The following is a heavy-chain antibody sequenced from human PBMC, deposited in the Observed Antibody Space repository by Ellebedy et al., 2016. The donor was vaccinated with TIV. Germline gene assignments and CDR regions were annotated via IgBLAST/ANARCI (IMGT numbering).Heavy chain of an antibody. D-gene: IGHD3-10*01. Sequence: AASVKVSCKASGYTFTSYDINWVRQATGQGLAWMGWMNPNSGNTGYAQKFQGRVTITSNTSISTAYMELSSLRSEDTAVYYCSRGTLWFGEQVPAFDIWGQGTMVTVSS. V-gene: IGHV1-8*03. CDR2: MNPNSGNT. CDR3: SRGTLWFGEQVPAFDI. CDR1: GYTFTSYD. J-gene: IGHJ3*02.